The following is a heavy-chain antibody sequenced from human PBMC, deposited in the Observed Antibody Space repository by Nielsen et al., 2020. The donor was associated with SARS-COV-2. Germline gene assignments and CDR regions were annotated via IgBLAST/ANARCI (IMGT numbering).Heavy chain of an antibody. CDR1: GFTFSSYS. CDR3: AKDITENYYDSSGYAFDI. Sequence: GGSLRLSCAASGFTFSSYSMNWVRQAPGKGLEWVSYISSSSSTIYYADSVKGRFTISRDNAKNSLYLQMNSLRAEDTALYYCAKDITENYYDSSGYAFDIWGQGTMVTVSS. J-gene: IGHJ3*02. V-gene: IGHV3-48*01. CDR2: ISSSSSTI. D-gene: IGHD3-22*01.